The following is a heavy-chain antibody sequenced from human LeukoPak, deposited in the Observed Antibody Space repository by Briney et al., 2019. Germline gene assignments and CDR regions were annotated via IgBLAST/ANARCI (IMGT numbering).Heavy chain of an antibody. Sequence: SETLSLTCTVSGGSISSYYWSWIRQPPGKGLEWIGYIHYSGSTNYNPSLKSRVTISVDTSKNQFSLKLSSVTAADTAVYYCARGRRDYVWGSYRYFFDYWGQGTLATVSS. V-gene: IGHV4-59*12. CDR1: GGSISSYY. CDR3: ARGRRDYVWGSYRYFFDY. J-gene: IGHJ4*02. D-gene: IGHD3-16*02. CDR2: IHYSGST.